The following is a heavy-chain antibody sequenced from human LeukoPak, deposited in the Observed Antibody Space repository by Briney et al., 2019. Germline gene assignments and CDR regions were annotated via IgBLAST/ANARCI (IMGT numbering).Heavy chain of an antibody. Sequence: PGGSLRLSCAASGFTFSSYEMNWVHQAPGKGLEWVSYISSSGSTIYYADSVKGRFTISRDNAKNSLYLQMNSLRAEDTAVYYCASRGYCSGGSCYRGFAYYYMDVWGKGTTVTVSS. J-gene: IGHJ6*03. CDR3: ASRGYCSGGSCYRGFAYYYMDV. CDR2: ISSSGSTI. V-gene: IGHV3-48*03. D-gene: IGHD2-15*01. CDR1: GFTFSSYE.